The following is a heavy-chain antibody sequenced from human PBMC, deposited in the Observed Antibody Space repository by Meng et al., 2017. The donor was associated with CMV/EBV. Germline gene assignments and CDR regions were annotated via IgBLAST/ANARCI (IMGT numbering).Heavy chain of an antibody. D-gene: IGHD6-6*01. CDR2: ISGSGGST. V-gene: IGHV3-23*01. Sequence: GESLKISCAASGFTFSSYAMSWVRQAPGKGLEWVSAISGSGGSTYYADSVKGRFTISRDNSKNTLYLQMNSLRAEDTAVYYCAKGPSFEYSSSFDYWGQGTLVTVSS. CDR3: AKGPSFEYSSSFDY. CDR1: GFTFSSYA. J-gene: IGHJ4*02.